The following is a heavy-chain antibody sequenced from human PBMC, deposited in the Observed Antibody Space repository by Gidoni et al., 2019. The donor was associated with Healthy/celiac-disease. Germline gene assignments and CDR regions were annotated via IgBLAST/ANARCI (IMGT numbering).Heavy chain of an antibody. CDR3: ARGGVRGSSSWYTPEYFQH. CDR2: INHSGST. Sequence: HVQLQQWGAGLLKPSETLSLTCAVSGGSFSGYYWSWIRQPPGKGLEWIGEINHSGSTNYNPSLKSRVTISVDTSKNQFSLKLSSVTAADTAVYYCARGGVRGSSSWYTPEYFQHWGQGTLVTVSS. J-gene: IGHJ1*01. V-gene: IGHV4-34*01. CDR1: GGSFSGYY. D-gene: IGHD6-13*01.